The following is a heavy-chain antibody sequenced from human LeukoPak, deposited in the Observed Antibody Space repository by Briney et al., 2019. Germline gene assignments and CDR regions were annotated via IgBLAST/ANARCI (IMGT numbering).Heavy chain of an antibody. CDR3: ARDYYDSGSYFDY. CDR1: SGSISSISYH. CDR2: INYSGST. D-gene: IGHD3-10*01. V-gene: IGHV4-39*07. Sequence: PSETLSLTCTVSSGSISSISYHWDWIRQPPGKGLEWIGSINYSGSTSYNPSLKSRVTISVDTSKNQFSLRLSSVTAADTAVYYCARDYYDSGSYFDYWGQGTLVTVSS. J-gene: IGHJ4*02.